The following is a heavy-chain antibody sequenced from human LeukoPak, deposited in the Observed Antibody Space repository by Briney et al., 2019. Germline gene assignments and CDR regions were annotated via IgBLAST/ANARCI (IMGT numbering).Heavy chain of an antibody. CDR2: IYYSGST. Sequence: MPSETLSLTCTVSGGSISSSSYYWGWIRQPPGKGLEWIGSIYYSGSTYYNPSLKSRVTISVDTSKNQFSLKLSSVTAADTAVYYCARFANYYDSSGYYNDAFDIWGQGTMVTVSS. CDR3: ARFANYYDSSGYYNDAFDI. J-gene: IGHJ3*02. V-gene: IGHV4-39*07. CDR1: GGSISSSSYY. D-gene: IGHD3-22*01.